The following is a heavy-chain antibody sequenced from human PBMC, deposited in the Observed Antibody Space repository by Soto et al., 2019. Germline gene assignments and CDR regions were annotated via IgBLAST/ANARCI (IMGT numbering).Heavy chain of an antibody. CDR2: IYYSGST. Sequence: SETLSLTCTVSGGSISSGGYYWSWIRQHPGKGLEWIGYIYYSGSTYYNPSLKSRVTISVDTSKNQFSLKLSSVTAADTAVYYCARHENWNGRFDPWGQGTLVTVSS. D-gene: IGHD1-1*01. J-gene: IGHJ5*02. CDR3: ARHENWNGRFDP. CDR1: GGSISSGGYY. V-gene: IGHV4-31*03.